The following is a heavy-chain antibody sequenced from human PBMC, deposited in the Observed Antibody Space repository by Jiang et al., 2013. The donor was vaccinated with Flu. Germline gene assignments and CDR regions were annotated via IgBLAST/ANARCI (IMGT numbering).Heavy chain of an antibody. CDR3: ARHPPPYDYDSDGYYSHEAFDV. V-gene: IGHV4-39*01. J-gene: IGHJ3*01. CDR2: IYYTGTT. Sequence: GSGLVKPSETLSLTCTVSGGSISSSSYYWGWIRQPPGKGLEWIGSIYYTGTTFYSPSLKSRVTISVDTSKNQFSLKLSSVTAADTAVYYCARHPPPYDYDSDGYYSHEAFDVWDQGTVVTISS. D-gene: IGHD2-21*02. CDR1: GGSISSSSYY.